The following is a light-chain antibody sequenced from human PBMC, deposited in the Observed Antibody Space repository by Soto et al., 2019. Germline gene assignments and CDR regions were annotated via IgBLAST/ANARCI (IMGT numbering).Light chain of an antibody. CDR1: SSDVGGYNY. Sequence: QSALTQPASVSGSPGQSITISCTGTSSDVGGYNYVSWYQHHPGKAPKLMIYEVSNRPSGVSNRFSGPKSGNTASLTISGLQAEDEADYYCSSYTSSSTGVFGGGTKVTVL. J-gene: IGLJ3*02. CDR2: EVS. V-gene: IGLV2-14*01. CDR3: SSYTSSSTGV.